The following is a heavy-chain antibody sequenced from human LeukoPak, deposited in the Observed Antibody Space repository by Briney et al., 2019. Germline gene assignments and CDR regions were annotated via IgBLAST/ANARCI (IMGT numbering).Heavy chain of an antibody. CDR1: GYTFTGYY. CDR2: INPNSGGT. V-gene: IGHV1-2*02. J-gene: IGHJ6*03. Sequence: ASVKVSCKASGYTFTGYYMHWVRQAPGQGLEWMGWINPNSGGTNYAQKFQGRVTVTRDTSISTAYMELSRLRSDDTAVYYCARGFGELYYYYYMDVWDKGTTVTVSS. D-gene: IGHD3-10*01. CDR3: ARGFGELYYYYYMDV.